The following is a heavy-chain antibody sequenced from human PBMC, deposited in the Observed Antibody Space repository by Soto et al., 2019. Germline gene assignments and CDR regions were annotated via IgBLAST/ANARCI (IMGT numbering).Heavy chain of an antibody. J-gene: IGHJ4*02. CDR3: ARYYSSGYYCRDS. CDR1: GGSFSGYY. Sequence: PSETLSLTCVVYGGSFSGYYWSWIRQPPGKGLEWIGEISHSGNTNYNPSLKRRVTISLDTSKTQLSLKLSSVTAADTAVYYCARYYSSGYYCRDSWGQGTPVTVS. V-gene: IGHV4-34*01. D-gene: IGHD3-22*01. CDR2: ISHSGNT.